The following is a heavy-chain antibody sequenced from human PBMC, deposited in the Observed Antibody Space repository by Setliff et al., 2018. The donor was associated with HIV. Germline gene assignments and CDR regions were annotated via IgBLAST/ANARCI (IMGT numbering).Heavy chain of an antibody. CDR2: IIPIFGTA. J-gene: IGHJ6*02. Sequence: SVKVSCKASGGTFSSYAISWVRQAPGQGLEWMGGIIPIFGTANYAQKFQGRVTITTDVSTSTAYMELSSLRSEDTAVYYCAARTKRENYYGMDVWGQGTTVTVSS. CDR1: GGTFSSYA. D-gene: IGHD3-3*01. CDR3: AARTKRENYYGMDV. V-gene: IGHV1-69*05.